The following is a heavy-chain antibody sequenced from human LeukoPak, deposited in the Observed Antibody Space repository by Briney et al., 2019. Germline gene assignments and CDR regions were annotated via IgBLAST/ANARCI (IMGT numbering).Heavy chain of an antibody. J-gene: IGHJ4*02. CDR3: ARGPDSGYDRNLDY. Sequence: PSETLSLTCTVSGGSISSYYWSWIRQPAGKGLEWIGRIYTSGSTNYNPSLKSRVTMSVDTSKNQFSLKLSSVTAADTAVYYCARGPDSGYDRNLDYWGQGTLVTVSS. CDR2: IYTSGST. CDR1: GGSISSYY. D-gene: IGHD5-12*01. V-gene: IGHV4-4*07.